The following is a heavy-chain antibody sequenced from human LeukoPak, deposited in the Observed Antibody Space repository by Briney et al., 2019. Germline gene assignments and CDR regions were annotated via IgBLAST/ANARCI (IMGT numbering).Heavy chain of an antibody. CDR3: AKVAGRAFGEVIVSRARSYMDV. D-gene: IGHD3-16*02. J-gene: IGHJ6*04. CDR2: ISSSSSYI. Sequence: PGGSLRLSCAASGFTFSSYSMNWVRQAPGRGLEWVSSISSSSSYIYYADSVKGRFTISRDNAKNTLYLQMNSLRAEDTAVYYCAKVAGRAFGEVIVSRARSYMDVWGKGTTVTVSS. V-gene: IGHV3-21*04. CDR1: GFTFSSYS.